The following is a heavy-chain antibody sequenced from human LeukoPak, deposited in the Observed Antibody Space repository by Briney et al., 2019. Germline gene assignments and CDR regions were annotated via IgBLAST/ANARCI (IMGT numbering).Heavy chain of an antibody. CDR3: ARDSGIAVAGTDY. J-gene: IGHJ4*02. V-gene: IGHV1-2*02. CDR2: ISPNSGGT. D-gene: IGHD6-19*01. Sequence: ASVKVSCKASGYTFTGYYMHWVRQAPGQGLEWMGWISPNSGGTNYAQKFQGRVTMTRDTSISTAYMELSRLRSDDTAVYHCARDSGIAVAGTDYWGQGTLVTVSS. CDR1: GYTFTGYY.